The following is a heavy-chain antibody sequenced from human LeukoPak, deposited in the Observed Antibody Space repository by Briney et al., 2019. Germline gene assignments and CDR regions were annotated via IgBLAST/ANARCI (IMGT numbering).Heavy chain of an antibody. CDR2: IYYSGST. CDR3: ARDSRLNHSDY. J-gene: IGHJ4*02. V-gene: IGHV4-59*01. CDR1: GGSISSYY. Sequence: SETLSLTCTVSGGSISSYYWSWIRPPPGKGLEWIGYIYYSGSTNYNPSLKSRVTISVDTSKNQFSLKLSSVTAADTAVYYCARDSRLNHSDYSGQGTLVTVSS. D-gene: IGHD2-2*01.